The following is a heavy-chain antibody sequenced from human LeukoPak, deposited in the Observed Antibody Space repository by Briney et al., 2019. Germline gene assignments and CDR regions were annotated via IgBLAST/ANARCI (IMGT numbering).Heavy chain of an antibody. CDR3: AFTYYYDSSGYLFDY. D-gene: IGHD3-22*01. V-gene: IGHV1-18*01. CDR1: GYTFTSYG. CDR2: ISAYNGNT. J-gene: IGHJ4*02. Sequence: ASVNVSCKASGYTFTSYGISWVRQAPGQGLEWMGWISAYNGNTNYAQKLQGRVTMTTDTSTSTAYMELRSLRSDDTAVYYCAFTYYYDSSGYLFDYWGQGTLVTVSS.